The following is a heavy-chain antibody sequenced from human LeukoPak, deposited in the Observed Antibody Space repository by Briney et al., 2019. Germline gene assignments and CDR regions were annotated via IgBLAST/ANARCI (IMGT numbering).Heavy chain of an antibody. Sequence: GGSLRLSCAASGFTFSSYWMHWVRQAPGKGLVWVSRINSDGSITSYADSVKGRFTISRDNAKDTLYLQMNSLRAEDAAVYYCASPMWDTAIHDYWGQGTLVTVS. CDR2: INSDGSIT. V-gene: IGHV3-74*01. D-gene: IGHD5-18*01. CDR3: ASPMWDTAIHDY. CDR1: GFTFSSYW. J-gene: IGHJ4*02.